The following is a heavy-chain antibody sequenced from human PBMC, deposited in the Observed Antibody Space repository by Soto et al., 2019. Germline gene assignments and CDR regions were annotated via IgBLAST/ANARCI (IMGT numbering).Heavy chain of an antibody. Sequence: GESLKISCKGSGYSFTNQWIAWVRQMPGKGLECMGIIYPGDSDTRYSPSFQGQVTISADKSISTAYLQWSSLKASDTAMYYCASQSGRGYSYGFRAFDIWGQGTMVTVSS. CDR2: IYPGDSDT. J-gene: IGHJ3*02. V-gene: IGHV5-51*01. CDR1: GYSFTNQW. D-gene: IGHD5-18*01. CDR3: ASQSGRGYSYGFRAFDI.